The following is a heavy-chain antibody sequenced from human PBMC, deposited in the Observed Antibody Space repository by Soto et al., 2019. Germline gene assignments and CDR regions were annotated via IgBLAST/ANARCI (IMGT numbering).Heavy chain of an antibody. CDR1: GGSINHYY. J-gene: IGHJ4*02. D-gene: IGHD3-9*01. V-gene: IGHV4-59*08. CDR3: ERTVQRFLDWVCGH. Sequence: SETLSLTCTVSGGSINHYYWTWIRQPPGKGLEWMGYIYYSGTTTNYNPSLKSRVTLSVDTSKNQFSLKLSSVTATYYCTKGAERTVQRFLDWVCGHWGQGTPVTVSS. CDR2: IYYSGTTT.